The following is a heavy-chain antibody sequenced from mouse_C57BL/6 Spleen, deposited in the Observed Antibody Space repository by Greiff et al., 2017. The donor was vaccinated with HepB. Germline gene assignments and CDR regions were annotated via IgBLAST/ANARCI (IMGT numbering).Heavy chain of an antibody. D-gene: IGHD2-2*01. CDR3: APGGYDGFAY. J-gene: IGHJ3*01. CDR1: GYTFTSYW. V-gene: IGHV1-69*01. Sequence: VQLQQPGAELVMPGASVKLSCKASGYTFTSYWMHWVKQRPGQGLEWIGEIDPSDSYTNYNQKFKGKSTLTVDKSSSTAYMQLSSLISEDSAVYYCAPGGYDGFAYWGQGTLVTVSA. CDR2: IDPSDSYT.